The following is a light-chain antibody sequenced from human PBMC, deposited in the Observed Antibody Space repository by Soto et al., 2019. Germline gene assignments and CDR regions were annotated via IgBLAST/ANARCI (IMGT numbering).Light chain of an antibody. J-gene: IGLJ1*01. CDR2: EVS. Sequence: QSVLTQPASVSGSPGQSITISCTGTSSDVGGYNYVSWYQQYPGKAPQVMIYEVSDRPSGVSNRFSGSKSGNTASLTISGLQAEDEAEYFCSSYTIRNTLVFGNGTKVTVL. CDR3: SSYTIRNTLV. CDR1: SSDVGGYNY. V-gene: IGLV2-14*01.